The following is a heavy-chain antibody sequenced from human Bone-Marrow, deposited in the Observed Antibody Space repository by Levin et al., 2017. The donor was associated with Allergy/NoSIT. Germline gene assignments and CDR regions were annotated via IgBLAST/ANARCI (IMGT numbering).Heavy chain of an antibody. J-gene: IGHJ6*02. CDR2: MSGTTGSH. Sequence: GESLKISCAAAGFGFSSYDINWVRRAPGKGLEWVSAMSGTTGSHYYADSVKGRFTISRDSSKNTLFLQMDSLRVEDTATYYCAKGTTVYFYYNGMDAWGQGTTVTVFS. D-gene: IGHD2/OR15-2a*01. V-gene: IGHV3-23*01. CDR1: GFGFSSYD. CDR3: AKGTTVYFYYNGMDA.